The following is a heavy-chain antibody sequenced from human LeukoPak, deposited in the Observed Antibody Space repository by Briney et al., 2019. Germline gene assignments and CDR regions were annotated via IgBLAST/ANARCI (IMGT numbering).Heavy chain of an antibody. CDR1: GGSISSSSYY. Sequence: SETLSLTCTVSGGSISSSSYYWGWIRQPPGKGLEWIGSIYYSGSTYYNPSLKSRVTISVDTSKNQFSLKLSSVTAADTAVYYCARYTVTNFDYWGQGTLVTVSS. V-gene: IGHV4-39*01. CDR3: ARYTVTNFDY. CDR2: IYYSGST. J-gene: IGHJ4*02. D-gene: IGHD4-11*01.